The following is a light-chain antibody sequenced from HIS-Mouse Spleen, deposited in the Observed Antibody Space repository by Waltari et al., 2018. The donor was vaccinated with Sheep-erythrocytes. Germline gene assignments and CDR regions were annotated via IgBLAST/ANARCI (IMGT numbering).Light chain of an antibody. Sequence: QSALTQPRSVSGSPGQSVTISCTGTSSDVGGYNYVSWYQQHPGKAPKLMIYDVSKRPSGVPDRFSGSKSGNTASLTMSGLQAEDEADYYCCSYAGSSTPWVFGGGTKLTVL. CDR1: SSDVGGYNY. CDR2: DVS. CDR3: CSYAGSSTPWV. J-gene: IGLJ3*02. V-gene: IGLV2-11*01.